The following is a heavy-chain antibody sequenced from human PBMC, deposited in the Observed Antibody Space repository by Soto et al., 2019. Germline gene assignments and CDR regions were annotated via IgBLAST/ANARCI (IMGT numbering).Heavy chain of an antibody. D-gene: IGHD3-10*01. CDR2: INQDGSET. CDR1: GFTFSTYW. V-gene: IGHV3-7*01. CDR3: ARDRRGTVLGEVFDY. Sequence: GGSLRLSCAASGFTFSTYWMSWVRQAPGRGLEWVANINQDGSETYYVDSVKGRFTISRDNAKNSLYLQMNSLRAEDTAVYYCARDRRGTVLGEVFDYWGQGALVTVSS. J-gene: IGHJ4*02.